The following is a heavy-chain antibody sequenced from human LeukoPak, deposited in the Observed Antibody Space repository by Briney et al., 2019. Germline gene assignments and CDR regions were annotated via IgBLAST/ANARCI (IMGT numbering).Heavy chain of an antibody. V-gene: IGHV4-59*08. J-gene: IGHJ3*02. CDR1: GGSISTYY. Sequence: SETLSLTCTISGGSISTYYWNWIRQPPGKGLEWIGYIYYTGSTNYNPSLKSRVTISVDTSKNQFSLKLSSVTAADTAVYFCARGPYSYDSSGAFDIWGQGTMVTVSS. D-gene: IGHD3-22*01. CDR3: ARGPYSYDSSGAFDI. CDR2: IYYTGST.